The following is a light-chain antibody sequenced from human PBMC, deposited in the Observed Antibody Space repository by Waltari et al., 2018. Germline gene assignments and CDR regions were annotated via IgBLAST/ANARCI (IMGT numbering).Light chain of an antibody. Sequence: QSVLTQPPSASGPPGQQVTLSGSGRNSNTGTNYVCWCQQFPGMAPKLLIYRDTRRPSGVPDQFSGSKSGTSASLAIGGLRSDNEADYYCAVWDDSLSGWVFGDGTKLTVL. V-gene: IGLV1-47*01. CDR3: AVWDDSLSGWV. CDR2: RDT. CDR1: NSNTGTNY. J-gene: IGLJ3*02.